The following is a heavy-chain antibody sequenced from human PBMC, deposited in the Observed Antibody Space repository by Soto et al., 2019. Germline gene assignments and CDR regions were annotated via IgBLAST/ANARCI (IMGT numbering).Heavy chain of an antibody. J-gene: IGHJ4*02. V-gene: IGHV4-31*02. CDR2: IYNSGTT. D-gene: IGHD1-26*01. Sequence: QVQLQESGPGLVKPSQTLSLTCSVSGASTVSHYHWTWIRQPPGKGLDWMGYIYNSGTTFYNPSLTSRLSISMDTSGNQFSLELRSVTAADTAVYYCALALGPTTGLDYWGQGTLVTVSS. CDR1: GASTVSHYH. CDR3: ALALGPTTGLDY.